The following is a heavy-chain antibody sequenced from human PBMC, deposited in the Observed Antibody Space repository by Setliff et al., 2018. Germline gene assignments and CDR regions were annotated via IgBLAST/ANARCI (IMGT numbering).Heavy chain of an antibody. CDR3: ARRDSTGYYGYSFDF. J-gene: IGHJ4*02. CDR2: VDHSGNT. Sequence: PSETLSLTCTVSGDSISRSTYYWGWIRQSPGKGLDWIGTVDHSGNTFYSPSLKSRVTISVAPSKNQVSLKLTSVSAADTAVYYCARRDSTGYYGYSFDFWGQGTLVTVSS. D-gene: IGHD3-22*01. CDR1: GDSISRSTYY. V-gene: IGHV4-39*01.